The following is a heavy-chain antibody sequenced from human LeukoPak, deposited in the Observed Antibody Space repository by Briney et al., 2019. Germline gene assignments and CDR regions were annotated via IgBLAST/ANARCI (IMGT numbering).Heavy chain of an antibody. V-gene: IGHV5-51*01. CDR1: GYTFTNYW. D-gene: IGHD2-2*01. CDR2: IYPDDSDA. CDR3: VRQASSRAY. Sequence: GESLQISCKGSGYTFTNYWIGWVRQLPGKGLEYMGIIYPDDSDAKYSPSFQGQVTMSVDKSVNTAYLQWSSLKASDTATYYCVRQASSRAYWGQGTLVTVSS. J-gene: IGHJ4*02.